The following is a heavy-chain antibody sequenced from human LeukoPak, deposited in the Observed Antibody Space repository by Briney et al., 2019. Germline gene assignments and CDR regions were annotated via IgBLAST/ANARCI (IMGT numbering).Heavy chain of an antibody. CDR2: INPNSGGT. D-gene: IGHD3-10*01. V-gene: IGHV1-2*02. CDR1: GYTFTGYY. CDR3: ARNVHSGFDY. Sequence: ASVKVSCKASGYTFTGYYIHWVRQAPGQGLEWMGWINPNSGGTNYAQKFQGRVTMTRDTSISTAYMDLSRLRSEDTAVYYCARNVHSGFDYWGQGTLVTVSS. J-gene: IGHJ4*02.